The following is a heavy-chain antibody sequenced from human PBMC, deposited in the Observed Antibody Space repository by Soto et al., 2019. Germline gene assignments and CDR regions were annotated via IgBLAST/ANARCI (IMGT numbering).Heavy chain of an antibody. J-gene: IGHJ4*02. Sequence: QVQVVQSGAEVKKPGASVKVSCKASGYTFTNYAMHWVRQAPGQRLEWMGWINGGNGNTKYSQKFQDRVTITRDTSARTAHMELSSMTSEDTAVYYCARDVVVGGNINFDYWGQGTLLGVSS. V-gene: IGHV1-3*01. CDR1: GYTFTNYA. CDR2: INGGNGNT. D-gene: IGHD1-26*01. CDR3: ARDVVVGGNINFDY.